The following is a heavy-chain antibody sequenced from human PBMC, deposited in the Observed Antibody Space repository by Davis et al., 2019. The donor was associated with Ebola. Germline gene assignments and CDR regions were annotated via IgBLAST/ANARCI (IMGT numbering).Heavy chain of an antibody. D-gene: IGHD6-19*01. CDR2: INHSGST. Sequence: SETLSLTCAVYGGSFSGYYWSWIRQPPGKGLEWIGEINHSGSTNYNPSLKSRVTISVDTSKNQFSLKLSSVTAADTAVYYCARARSGWDEIDAFDIWGQGTMVTASS. CDR1: GGSFSGYY. CDR3: ARARSGWDEIDAFDI. V-gene: IGHV4-34*01. J-gene: IGHJ3*02.